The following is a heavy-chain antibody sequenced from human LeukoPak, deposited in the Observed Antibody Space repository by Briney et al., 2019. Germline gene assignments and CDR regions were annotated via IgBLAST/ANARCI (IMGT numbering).Heavy chain of an antibody. V-gene: IGHV3-23*01. D-gene: IGHD6-13*01. Sequence: GGSLRLSCAASGFTFSSYXXSWVXXAXXXXXXXXXXXXXXXXSTYYADSVKGRFTISRDNSKNTLYLQMNSLRAEDTAVYYCAKRFKGSSIAAARRPYNWFDPWGQGTLVTVSS. CDR1: GFTFSSYX. J-gene: IGHJ5*02. CDR3: AKRFKGSSIAAARRPYNWFDP. CDR2: XXXXXXST.